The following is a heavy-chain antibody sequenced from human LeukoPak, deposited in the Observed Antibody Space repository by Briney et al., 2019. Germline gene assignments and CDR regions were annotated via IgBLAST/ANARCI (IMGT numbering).Heavy chain of an antibody. CDR2: ISGNSGSDT. CDR3: AKGSSSGRPYFFDY. J-gene: IGHJ4*02. D-gene: IGHD3-10*01. V-gene: IGHV3-23*01. CDR1: GFTFSSYA. Sequence: GGSLRLSCAASGFTFSSYAMGWVRQAPGKGLEWFSAISGNSGSDTYYADAVKGRFTISRDNSMTTLYLEMNSLRAEDTAVYYCAKGSSSGRPYFFDYWGQGSLVAVSS.